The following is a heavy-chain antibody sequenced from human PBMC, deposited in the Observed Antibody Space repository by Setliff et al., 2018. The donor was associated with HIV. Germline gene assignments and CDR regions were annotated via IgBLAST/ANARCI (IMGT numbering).Heavy chain of an antibody. J-gene: IGHJ4*01. D-gene: IGHD6-19*01. Sequence: ASVKVSCKASGYTFTSYYMHWVRQAPGQGLEWMGIINPSSGSTTYAQKFQGRVTMTRDTSTSTVYMELSSLRSEDTAVYYCAGNQGDSSGWYAGDYWGHGTLVTVSS. CDR2: INPSSGST. CDR1: GYTFTSYY. V-gene: IGHV1-46*01. CDR3: AGNQGDSSGWYAGDY.